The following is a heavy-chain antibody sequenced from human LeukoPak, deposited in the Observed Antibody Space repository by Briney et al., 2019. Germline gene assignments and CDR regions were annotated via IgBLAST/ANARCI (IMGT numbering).Heavy chain of an antibody. CDR2: IFHSGST. CDR1: GYSISSSNW. CDR3: GRGGINWNPGGIAFDI. J-gene: IGHJ3*02. V-gene: IGHV4-4*02. D-gene: IGHD1-1*01. Sequence: KPSGTLSLTCAVSGYSISSSNWWSWARQPPRKGLEWIGEIFHSGSTNYNPSLKGRVTISLDKTKNQFSLKLSSVSDADTAVYYCGRGGINWNPGGIAFDIWGQGTTVIVSS.